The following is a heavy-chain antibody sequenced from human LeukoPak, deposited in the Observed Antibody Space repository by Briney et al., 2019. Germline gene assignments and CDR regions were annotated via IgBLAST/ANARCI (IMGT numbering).Heavy chain of an antibody. J-gene: IGHJ4*02. CDR1: GGTFSSYA. D-gene: IGHD3-22*01. CDR3: ARGGYYDSSAEYYFDY. Sequence: SVTVSCKASGGTFSSYAISWVRQAPGQGLEWMGGIIPIFGTANYAQKFQGRVTITTDESTSTAYMELSSLRSEDTAVYYCARGGYYDSSAEYYFDYWGQGTLVTVSS. CDR2: IIPIFGTA. V-gene: IGHV1-69*05.